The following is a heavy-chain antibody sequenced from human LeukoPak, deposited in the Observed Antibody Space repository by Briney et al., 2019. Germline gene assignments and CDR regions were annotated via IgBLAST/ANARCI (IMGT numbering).Heavy chain of an antibody. CDR2: IYPGDSDT. Sequence: GESLRTSCKGSGYSFTSYWIGWVRQMPGKGLEWMGIIYPGDSDTRYSPSFQGQVTISAGKSISTAYLQWSSLKASDTAMYYCAINYDFWSGSSLYGMDVWGQGTTVTVSS. CDR1: GYSFTSYW. CDR3: AINYDFWSGSSLYGMDV. J-gene: IGHJ6*02. V-gene: IGHV5-51*01. D-gene: IGHD3-3*01.